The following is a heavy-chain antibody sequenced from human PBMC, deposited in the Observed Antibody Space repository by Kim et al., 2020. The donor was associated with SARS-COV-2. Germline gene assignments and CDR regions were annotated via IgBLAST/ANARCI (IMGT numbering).Heavy chain of an antibody. V-gene: IGHV1-46*01. CDR2: INPRDETT. Sequence: ASVKVSCKTSGYTFIKNQIHWVRQAPGQGPEWMGGINPRDETTRYSDKFQGRVTMASDTSTSTVYMELNSLTYEDTAVYYCAGGDGGRFGHWGQGTLVTV. CDR3: AGGDGGRFGH. CDR1: GYTFIKNQ. J-gene: IGHJ5*02. D-gene: IGHD2-21*02.